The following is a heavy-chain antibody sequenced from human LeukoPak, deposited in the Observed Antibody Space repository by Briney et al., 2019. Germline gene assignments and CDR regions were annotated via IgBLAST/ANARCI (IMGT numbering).Heavy chain of an antibody. V-gene: IGHV3-23*01. Sequence: PGGSLRLSCAASGFTFSSYAMSWVRQAPGEGLEWVSAISDSGGSTYYADSVKGRFTISRDNSKNTLYLQMNSLRAEDTAVYYCAKDFEDDSSGYYSAEYFQHWGQGTLVTVSS. CDR1: GFTFSSYA. CDR3: AKDFEDDSSGYYSAEYFQH. J-gene: IGHJ1*01. CDR2: ISDSGGST. D-gene: IGHD3-22*01.